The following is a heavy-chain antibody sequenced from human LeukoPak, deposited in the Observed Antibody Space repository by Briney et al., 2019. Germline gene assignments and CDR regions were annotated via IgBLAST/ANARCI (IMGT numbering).Heavy chain of an antibody. Sequence: SETLSLTCAVYGGSFSGYYWSWIRQPPGKGLKSIGEINHSGSTNYNPSLKSRVTISVDTSKNQFSLKLSSVTAADTAVYYCARVNYYDSSGYDCWGQGTLVTVSS. CDR2: INHSGST. CDR3: ARVNYYDSSGYDC. V-gene: IGHV4-34*01. D-gene: IGHD3-22*01. CDR1: GGSFSGYY. J-gene: IGHJ4*02.